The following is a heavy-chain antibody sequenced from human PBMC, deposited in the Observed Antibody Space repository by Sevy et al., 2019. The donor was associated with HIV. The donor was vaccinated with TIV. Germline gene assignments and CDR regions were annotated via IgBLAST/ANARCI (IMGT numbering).Heavy chain of an antibody. J-gene: IGHJ4*02. Sequence: GGSLRLSCAASGFTFSSYALLWVRQAPGKGLEWVSLISYDGSKKNYSDSVKGRFAISREESKTTLFLQMNSLRSEDTAIYYCARVGVSYCTDDCYHRFDYWGRGTLVTVSS. D-gene: IGHD2-21*02. CDR2: ISYDGSKK. V-gene: IGHV3-30*09. CDR1: GFTFSSYA. CDR3: ARVGVSYCTDDCYHRFDY.